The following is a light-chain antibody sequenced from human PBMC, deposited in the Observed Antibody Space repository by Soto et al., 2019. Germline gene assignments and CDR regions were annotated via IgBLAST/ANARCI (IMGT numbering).Light chain of an antibody. V-gene: IGKV1-39*01. J-gene: IGKJ3*01. CDR2: AAS. CDR1: QTIIRY. CDR3: QQSYSTLFT. Sequence: DIQMTQSPSSLSAFVGDRVTITCRASQTIIRYLNWYQQKPGRAPNLLIYAASSLQSGVPSRFSGSGSGTEFTLTSTSLQPEDFATYYCQQSYSTLFTFGPGTKVEIK.